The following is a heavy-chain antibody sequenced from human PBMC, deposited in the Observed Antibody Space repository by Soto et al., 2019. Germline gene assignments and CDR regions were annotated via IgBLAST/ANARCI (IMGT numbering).Heavy chain of an antibody. Sequence: GGSLRLSCAASGFTFSSYAMSWVRQAPGKGLEWVSAISGSGGSTYYADSVKGRFTISRDNSKNTQYLQMNSLRAEDTAVYYCEKVAPVVVVAATTDYWGQGTLVTVSS. CDR3: EKVAPVVVVAATTDY. V-gene: IGHV3-23*01. J-gene: IGHJ4*02. CDR2: ISGSGGST. CDR1: GFTFSSYA. D-gene: IGHD2-15*01.